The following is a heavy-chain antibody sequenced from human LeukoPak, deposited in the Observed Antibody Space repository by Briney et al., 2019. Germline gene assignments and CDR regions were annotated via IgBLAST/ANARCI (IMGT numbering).Heavy chain of an antibody. V-gene: IGHV3-64*01. CDR1: GFTFSSYG. CDR3: ARSRLVYYWYYGMDV. Sequence: QSGGSLRLSCAASGFTFSSYGMHWVRQAPGKGLEYVSAISNNGGSTYYANSVKGRFIISRDNAKNSLYLQMNSLRAEDTAVYYCARSRLVYYWYYGMDVWGQGITVTVSS. D-gene: IGHD5/OR15-5a*01. J-gene: IGHJ6*02. CDR2: ISNNGGST.